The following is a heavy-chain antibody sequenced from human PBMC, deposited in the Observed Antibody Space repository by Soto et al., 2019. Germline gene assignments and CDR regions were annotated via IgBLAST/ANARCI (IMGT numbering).Heavy chain of an antibody. CDR1: GGSISGSSYY. J-gene: IGHJ4*02. CDR3: ARSLITMVPEDD. CDR2: IYYSGST. D-gene: IGHD3-10*01. Sequence: PSETLSLTCTVSGGSISGSSYYWGWIRQPPGKGLEWIGSIYYSGSTYYNPSLKSRVTISVATSKNQSSLTLSSVTAADTAVYYCARSLITMVPEDDWVQGTQVTVSS. V-gene: IGHV4-39*01.